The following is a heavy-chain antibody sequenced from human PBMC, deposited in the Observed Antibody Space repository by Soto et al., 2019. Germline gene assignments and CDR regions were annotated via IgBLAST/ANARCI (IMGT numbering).Heavy chain of an antibody. CDR1: GFTFSSYG. D-gene: IGHD2-15*01. CDR3: ARDCSGGSCYRDSDAFDI. J-gene: IGHJ3*02. Sequence: QVQLVESGGGVVQPGRSPRLSCAASGFTFSSYGMHWVRQAPGKGLEWVAVIWYDGSNKYYADSVKGRFTISRDNSKNTLYLQMNSLRAEDTAVYYCARDCSGGSCYRDSDAFDIWGQGTMVTVSS. V-gene: IGHV3-33*01. CDR2: IWYDGSNK.